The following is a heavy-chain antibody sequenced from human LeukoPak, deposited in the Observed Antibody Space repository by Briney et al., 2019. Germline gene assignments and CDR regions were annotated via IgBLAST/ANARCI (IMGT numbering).Heavy chain of an antibody. CDR2: INTNTGNP. CDR1: GYTFTGYY. V-gene: IGHV7-4-1*02. CDR3: ARGPFGVVTFYYFDY. D-gene: IGHD3-3*01. Sequence: ASVKVSCKASGYTFTGYYMHWVRQAPGQGLEWMGWINTNTGNPTYAQGFTERFVFSLDTSVSTAYLQISSLKAEDTAVYYCARGPFGVVTFYYFDYWGQGTLVTVSS. J-gene: IGHJ4*02.